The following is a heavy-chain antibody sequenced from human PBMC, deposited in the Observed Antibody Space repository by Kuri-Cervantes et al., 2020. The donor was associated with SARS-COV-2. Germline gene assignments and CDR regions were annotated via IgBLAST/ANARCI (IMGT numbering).Heavy chain of an antibody. V-gene: IGHV4-34*01. J-gene: IGHJ6*02. CDR1: GGSFSGYY. D-gene: IGHD3-10*01. CDR3: ARGGGDYGSGKGKKTPPRGHYYYGMDV. Sequence: GSLRLSCAVYGGSFSGYYWSWIRQPPGKGLEWIGEINHSGSTNYNPSLESRVTISVDTSKNQFSLKLSSVTAADTAVYYCARGGGDYGSGKGKKTPPRGHYYYGMDVWGQGTTVTVSS. CDR2: INHSGST.